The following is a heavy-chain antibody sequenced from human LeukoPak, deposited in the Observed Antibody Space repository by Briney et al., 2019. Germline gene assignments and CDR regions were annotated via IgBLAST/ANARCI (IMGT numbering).Heavy chain of an antibody. CDR2: ISSSSSYI. CDR1: GFTFSSYW. J-gene: IGHJ6*03. V-gene: IGHV3-21*01. CDR3: ARVAGGDDILTGYPRNYYYYYMDV. Sequence: GGSLRLSCAASGFTFSSYWMNWVRQAPGKGLEWVSSISSSSSYIYYADSVKGRFTISRDNAKNSLYLQMNSLRAEDTAVYYCARVAGGDDILTGYPRNYYYYYMDVWGKGTTVTISS. D-gene: IGHD3-9*01.